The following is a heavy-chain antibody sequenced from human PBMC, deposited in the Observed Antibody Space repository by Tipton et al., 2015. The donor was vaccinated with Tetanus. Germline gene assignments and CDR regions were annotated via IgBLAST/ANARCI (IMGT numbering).Heavy chain of an antibody. Sequence: LRLSCAVYGGSFSGYYWSWIRQPPGKGLEWVGEINHSGSTNYNPSLKRRVTISVDTPKNQFSLRLSSVTAADTAVYYCARAEAIFGVVIRFGWFDPWGQGTLVTVSS. CDR2: INHSGST. V-gene: IGHV4-34*01. CDR1: GGSFSGYY. D-gene: IGHD3-3*01. CDR3: ARAEAIFGVVIRFGWFDP. J-gene: IGHJ5*02.